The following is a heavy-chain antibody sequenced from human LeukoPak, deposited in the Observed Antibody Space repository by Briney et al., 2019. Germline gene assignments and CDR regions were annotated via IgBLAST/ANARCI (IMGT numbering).Heavy chain of an antibody. J-gene: IGHJ4*02. D-gene: IGHD6-13*01. V-gene: IGHV3-9*03. CDR1: GFTFDDYA. CDR3: AKEAAGHFDY. Sequence: GGSLRLSCAASGFTFDDYAMHWVRQAPGKGLEWVSGISWNSGSIGYADSVKGRFTISRDNAKNSLYLQMNSLRAEDMALYYCAKEAAGHFDYWGQGTLVTVSS. CDR2: ISWNSGSI.